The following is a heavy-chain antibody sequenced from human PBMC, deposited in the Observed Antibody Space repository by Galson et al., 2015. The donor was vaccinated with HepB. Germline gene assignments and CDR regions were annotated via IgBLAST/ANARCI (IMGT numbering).Heavy chain of an antibody. CDR2: ISGSGGIK. D-gene: IGHD1-26*01. Sequence: SLRLSCAASGFTFIRYVMSWVRQAPGKGLEWVSGISGSGGIKYYADSVKGRFAISRDESKNTLYLQMDSLRVEDTAVYYCAIALVGVMVGGMDVWGQGTTVTVTS. CDR1: GFTFIRYV. J-gene: IGHJ6*02. CDR3: AIALVGVMVGGMDV. V-gene: IGHV3-23*01.